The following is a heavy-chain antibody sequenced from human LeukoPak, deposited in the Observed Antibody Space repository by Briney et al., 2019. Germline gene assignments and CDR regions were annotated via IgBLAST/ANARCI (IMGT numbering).Heavy chain of an antibody. CDR1: GGYISDYY. V-gene: IGHV4-59*01. Sequence: SETLSLTCTVSGGYISDYYWSWIRQPPGKGLEWIGYIYYSGNTNYNPSLKSRVTMSIGTSNNQFSLKLSSVTAADTAVYYCARDRTSDLWGRGTLVTVSS. CDR2: IYYSGNT. J-gene: IGHJ2*01. CDR3: ARDRTSDL. D-gene: IGHD1-7*01.